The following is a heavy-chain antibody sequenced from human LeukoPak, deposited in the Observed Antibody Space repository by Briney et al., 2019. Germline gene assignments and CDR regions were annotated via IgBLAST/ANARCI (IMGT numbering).Heavy chain of an antibody. J-gene: IGHJ4*02. CDR1: GFTFSSYG. V-gene: IGHV3-30*18. D-gene: IGHD3-22*01. CDR2: ISYDGSNK. Sequence: PGGSLRLSCAASGFTFSSYGMHWVRQAPGKGLEWVAVISYDGSNKYYADSVKGRFTISRDNSKNTLHLQMNSLRAEDTAVYYCAKDQTYYYDSSGQWDPYYFDYWGQGTLVTVSS. CDR3: AKDQTYYYDSSGQWDPYYFDY.